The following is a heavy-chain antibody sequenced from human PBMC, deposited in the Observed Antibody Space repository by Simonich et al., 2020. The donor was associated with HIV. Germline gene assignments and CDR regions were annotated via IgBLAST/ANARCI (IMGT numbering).Heavy chain of an antibody. D-gene: IGHD1-1*01. J-gene: IGHJ4*02. CDR2: IRTYTGNT. Sequence: QVQLVQSGGEVKKPGASVKVSCKASGYTFTNYAINWVRQAPGQGLEWMGWIRTYTGNTTYAQNLQGGVTMTTDTTARTAYMELRSLRSDDTAVYYCARGGNWFDYWGQGTLVTVSS. CDR1: GYTFTNYA. V-gene: IGHV1-18*01. CDR3: ARGGNWFDY.